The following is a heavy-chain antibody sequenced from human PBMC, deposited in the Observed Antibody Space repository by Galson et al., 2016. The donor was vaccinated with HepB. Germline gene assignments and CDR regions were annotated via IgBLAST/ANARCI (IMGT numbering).Heavy chain of an antibody. J-gene: IGHJ4*02. V-gene: IGHV4-31*03. Sequence: TLSLTCSVSGGSISSGDYYWTWIRHHPGKGLEWIGYIYYTEITYYNPSLKSRLTISVDTSKSQFSLNLNSVTAADTAVYYCAASALYCSAGSCHSGALDVCGRGILVTVSS. CDR3: AASALYCSAGSCHSGALDV. D-gene: IGHD2-15*01. CDR1: GGSISSGDYY. CDR2: IYYTEIT.